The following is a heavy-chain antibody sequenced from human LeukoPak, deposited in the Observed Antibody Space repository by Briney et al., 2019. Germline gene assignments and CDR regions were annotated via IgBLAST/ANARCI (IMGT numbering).Heavy chain of an antibody. CDR1: RYTFTGYY. CDR2: INPNSGGT. Sequence: ASVKVSCKASRYTFTGYYMHWVRQAPGQGLEWMGWINPNSGGTNYAQKFQGRVTMTRDTSITTAYMELSRLRSDDTAVYYCARDGCGGDCYDAFDIWGQGTMVTVSS. V-gene: IGHV1-2*02. D-gene: IGHD2-21*02. J-gene: IGHJ3*02. CDR3: ARDGCGGDCYDAFDI.